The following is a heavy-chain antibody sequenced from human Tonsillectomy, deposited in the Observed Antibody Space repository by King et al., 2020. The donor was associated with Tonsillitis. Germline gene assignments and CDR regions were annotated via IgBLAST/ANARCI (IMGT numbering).Heavy chain of an antibody. Sequence: VQLVESGGGVVQPGGSLRLSCAASGFTFSYFNMHWVRQAPGKGLEWVAFGLYDGSNQYYADSVKGRFTISRDNSKQTLYLQMNSLRGEDTAVYYCAKTDGDCLDYWGQGTLVTVSS. D-gene: IGHD2-21*02. CDR3: AKTDGDCLDY. CDR2: GLYDGSNQ. V-gene: IGHV3-30*02. CDR1: GFTFSYFN. J-gene: IGHJ4*02.